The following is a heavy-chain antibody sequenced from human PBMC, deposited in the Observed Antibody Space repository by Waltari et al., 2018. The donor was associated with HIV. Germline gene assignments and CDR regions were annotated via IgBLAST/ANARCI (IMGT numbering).Heavy chain of an antibody. D-gene: IGHD5-18*01. CDR2: IIPIFGSP. CDR1: GGTFSNSA. V-gene: IGHV1-69*01. Sequence: QVQPVQSGAEVKKPGSSVKVSCKASGGTFSNSAINWVRQAPGQGLEWMGGIIPIFGSPNYAQKFQGRVTFTADESTSTVYMKLSSLRSEDTAVYYCASASRDTAMGAFDIWGQGTMVTVSS. CDR3: ASASRDTAMGAFDI. J-gene: IGHJ3*02.